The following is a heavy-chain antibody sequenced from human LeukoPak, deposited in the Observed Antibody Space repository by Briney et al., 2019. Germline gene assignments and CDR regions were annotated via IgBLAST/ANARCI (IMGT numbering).Heavy chain of an antibody. CDR1: GGSISSSSYY. D-gene: IGHD2-15*01. Sequence: SETLSLTCTVSGGSISSSSYYWGWIRQPPGKGLEWIGYIYYSGSTNYNPSLKSRVTISVDTSKNQFSLKLSSVTAADTAVYYCARVEGAYCSGGSCYGQFDPWGQGTLVTVSS. CDR2: IYYSGST. V-gene: IGHV4-61*05. J-gene: IGHJ5*02. CDR3: ARVEGAYCSGGSCYGQFDP.